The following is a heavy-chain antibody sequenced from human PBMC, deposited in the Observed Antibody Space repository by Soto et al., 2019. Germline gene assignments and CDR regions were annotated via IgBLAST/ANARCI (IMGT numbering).Heavy chain of an antibody. CDR3: AKVAPYYGYYYGSGSPSPYYYYGMDV. V-gene: IGHV3-23*01. CDR2: IGGGGDPT. J-gene: IGHJ6*02. D-gene: IGHD3-10*01. Sequence: GGSLRLSCAASGFKFSSYAMSWVRQAPGKGLEWVSAIGGGGDPTYHADSVKGRFTISRDNSKNTLYLQMNSLRAEDTAVYYCAKVAPYYGYYYGSGSPSPYYYYGMDVWGQGTTVTVSS. CDR1: GFKFSSYA.